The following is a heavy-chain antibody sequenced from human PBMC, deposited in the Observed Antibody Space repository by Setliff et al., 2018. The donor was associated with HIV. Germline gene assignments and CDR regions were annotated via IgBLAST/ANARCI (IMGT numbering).Heavy chain of an antibody. D-gene: IGHD3-22*01. CDR1: GESFSGHY. J-gene: IGHJ6*03. Sequence: SETLSLTCAVDGESFSGHYWSWIRQPPGKGLEWIGDVTHSGSTNYNPSLESRVTISVDTSKNQFSLKLNSVTAADTAIYYCARGNYDTSDYYTNFYYYYMDVWGKGTAVTVSS. CDR2: VTHSGST. CDR3: ARGNYDTSDYYTNFYYYYMDV. V-gene: IGHV4-34*01.